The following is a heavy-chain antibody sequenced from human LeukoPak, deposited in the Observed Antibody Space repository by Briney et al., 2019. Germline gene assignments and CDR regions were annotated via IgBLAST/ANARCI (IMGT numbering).Heavy chain of an antibody. CDR1: GFTFSSYS. CDR2: ISGSSSYI. Sequence: GGSLRLSCAASGFTFSSYSMNWVRQAPGKGLEWVSSISGSSSYIYYADSVKGRFTISRDNAKNSLYLQMNSLRAEDTAVYYCARESTSYYDSSGYPYWGQGTLVTVSS. D-gene: IGHD3-22*01. V-gene: IGHV3-21*01. J-gene: IGHJ4*02. CDR3: ARESTSYYDSSGYPY.